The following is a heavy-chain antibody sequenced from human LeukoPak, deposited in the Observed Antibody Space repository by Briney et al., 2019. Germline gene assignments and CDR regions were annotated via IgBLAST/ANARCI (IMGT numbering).Heavy chain of an antibody. CDR2: IYTSGST. Sequence: SETLSLTCTVSGGSISSYYWSWIRQPAGKGLEWIGRIYTSGSTNYNPSLKSRVTMSVDTSKNQFSLKLSSVTAADTAVYYCARDSSYYDSRGYYYGNWGKGTTVTVSS. CDR1: GGSISSYY. D-gene: IGHD3-22*01. V-gene: IGHV4-4*07. CDR3: ARDSSYYDSRGYYYGN. J-gene: IGHJ6*04.